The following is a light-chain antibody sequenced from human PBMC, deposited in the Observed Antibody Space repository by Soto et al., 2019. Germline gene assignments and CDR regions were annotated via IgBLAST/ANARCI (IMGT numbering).Light chain of an antibody. CDR3: QQYDSYSWT. V-gene: IGKV1-5*03. J-gene: IGKJ1*01. CDR1: QSIRSN. Sequence: IQMTQSPSTLSASVGDRVIITCRASQSIRSNLAWYQQKPGKGPKLLIYRAYSLESGVPSRFSGSGSGTDFTLTISSLQPDDFATYFCQQYDSYSWTFGQGTKVEIK. CDR2: RAY.